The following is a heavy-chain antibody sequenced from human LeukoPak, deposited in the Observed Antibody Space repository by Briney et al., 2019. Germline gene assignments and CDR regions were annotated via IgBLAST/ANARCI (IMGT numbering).Heavy chain of an antibody. V-gene: IGHV4-59*01. D-gene: IGHD3-22*01. J-gene: IGHJ6*03. Sequence: SETLSLTCTVSGGSISSYYWSWIRQPPGKGLEWIGYIYYSGSTNYNPSLKSRVTISVDTSKNQFSLRLSSVTAADTAVYYCARDASYYYDSSGYYTPYYYYMDVWGKGTTVTVSS. CDR3: ARDASYYYDSSGYYTPYYYYMDV. CDR1: GGSISSYY. CDR2: IYYSGST.